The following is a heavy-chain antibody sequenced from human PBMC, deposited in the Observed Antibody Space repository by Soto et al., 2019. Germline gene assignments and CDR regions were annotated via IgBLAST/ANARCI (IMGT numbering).Heavy chain of an antibody. CDR3: ARQHYDILTGYLDY. CDR1: GGSISSYY. V-gene: IGHV4-59*01. D-gene: IGHD3-9*01. Sequence: SETLSLTCTVSGGSISSYYWSWIRQPPGKGLEWIGYIYYSGSTNYNPSLKSRVTISVDTSKNQFSLKLSSVTAADTAVYYCARQHYDILTGYLDYWGQGTLVTVS. CDR2: IYYSGST. J-gene: IGHJ4*02.